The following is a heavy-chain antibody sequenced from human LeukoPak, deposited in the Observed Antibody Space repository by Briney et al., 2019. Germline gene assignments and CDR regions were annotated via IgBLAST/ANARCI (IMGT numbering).Heavy chain of an antibody. CDR2: ISGSGGST. Sequence: GGSLRLPCAASGFTFSGYAMSWVRQAPGKGLEWVSAISGSGGSTYYADSVKGRFTIPRDNSKNTLYLQMNSLRAEDTAVYYCAKDRGQLVPFDYWGQGTLVTVSS. D-gene: IGHD6-6*01. V-gene: IGHV3-23*01. J-gene: IGHJ4*02. CDR1: GFTFSGYA. CDR3: AKDRGQLVPFDY.